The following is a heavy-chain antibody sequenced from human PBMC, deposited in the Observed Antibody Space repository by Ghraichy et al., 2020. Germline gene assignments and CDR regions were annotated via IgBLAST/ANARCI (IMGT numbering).Heavy chain of an antibody. CDR2: ISSSSSYI. CDR1: GFTFSSYS. Sequence: GGSLRLSCAASGFTFSSYSMNWVRQAPGKGLEWVSSISSSSSYIYYADSVKGRFTISRDNAKNSLYLQMNSLRAEDTAVYYCARHYYDSSGYYRFPSDYWGQGTLVTVSS. CDR3: ARHYYDSSGYYRFPSDY. D-gene: IGHD3-22*01. J-gene: IGHJ4*02. V-gene: IGHV3-21*01.